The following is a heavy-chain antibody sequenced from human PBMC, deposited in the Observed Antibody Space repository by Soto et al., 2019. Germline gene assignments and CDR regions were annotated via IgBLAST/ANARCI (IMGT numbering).Heavy chain of an antibody. CDR1: GYTFTSYG. D-gene: IGHD1-26*01. J-gene: IGHJ5*02. Sequence: QVQLVQSGAEVKKPGASVKVSCKASGYTFTSYGISWVRQAPGQGLEWMGWISAYNGNTNYAQKLQGRVTMTTDTSTRTAYMELRSLRSDDTAVYYCASDRFDVGAKNGFDPWGQGTLVTVSS. CDR3: ASDRFDVGAKNGFDP. V-gene: IGHV1-18*01. CDR2: ISAYNGNT.